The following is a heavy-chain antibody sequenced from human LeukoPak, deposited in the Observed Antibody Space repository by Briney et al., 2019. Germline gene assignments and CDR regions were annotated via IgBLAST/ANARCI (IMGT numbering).Heavy chain of an antibody. CDR2: INPNSGGT. Sequence: VASVKVPCKAFGYTFTSYYMHWVRQAPGQGLEWMGWINPNSGGTNYAQKFQGRVTMTRDTSISTAYMELSRLRSDDTAVYYCASGLITFGGVANLDYWGQGTLVTVSS. D-gene: IGHD3-16*01. CDR3: ASGLITFGGVANLDY. J-gene: IGHJ4*02. V-gene: IGHV1-2*02. CDR1: GYTFTSYY.